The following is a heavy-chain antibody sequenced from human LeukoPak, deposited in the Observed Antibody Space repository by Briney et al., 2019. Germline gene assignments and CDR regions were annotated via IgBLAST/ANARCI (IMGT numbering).Heavy chain of an antibody. CDR1: GFTFSNAW. D-gene: IGHD3-22*01. CDR2: IKSKTDGGTT. Sequence: SGGSLRLSGAASGFTFSNAWMSWARQAPGKGLEWVGRIKSKTDGGTTDYAAPVKGRFTISRDDSKNTLYLQMNSLKTEDTAVYYCTTGEYYDSSGRANDYWGLGTLVTVSS. V-gene: IGHV3-15*01. J-gene: IGHJ4*02. CDR3: TTGEYYDSSGRANDY.